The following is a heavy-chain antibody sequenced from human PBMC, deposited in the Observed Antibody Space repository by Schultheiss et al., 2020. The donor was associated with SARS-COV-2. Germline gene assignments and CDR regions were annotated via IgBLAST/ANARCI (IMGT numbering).Heavy chain of an antibody. CDR2: IYTSGST. CDR3: AKGYSPGRGFDP. D-gene: IGHD6-13*01. CDR1: GYSISSGYY. Sequence: SETLSLTCAVSGYSISSGYYWSWIRQPAGKGLEWIGRIYTSGSTNYNPSLKSRVTISVDTSKNQFSLKLSSVTAADTAVYYCAKGYSPGRGFDPWGQGTLVTVSS. J-gene: IGHJ5*02. V-gene: IGHV4-61*02.